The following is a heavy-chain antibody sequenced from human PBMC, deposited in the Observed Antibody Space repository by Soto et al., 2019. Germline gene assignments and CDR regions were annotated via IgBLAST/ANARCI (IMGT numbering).Heavy chain of an antibody. CDR3: AGGGDWYFDL. CDR1: GFTVSSDY. Sequence: EVQLVESGGGLIQPGGSLRLSCAASGFTVSSDYMNWVRQAPGKGPEWVTVVYSGGSTYYADSVKGRFTISRDDSKNTLYTQMNSPGGEDTGGYLWAGGGDWYFDLWGRGTLVTVSS. V-gene: IGHV3-53*01. CDR2: VYSGGST. J-gene: IGHJ2*01. D-gene: IGHD3-16*01.